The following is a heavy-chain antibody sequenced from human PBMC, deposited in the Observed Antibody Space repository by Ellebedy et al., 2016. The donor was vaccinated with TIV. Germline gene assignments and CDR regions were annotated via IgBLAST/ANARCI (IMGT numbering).Heavy chain of an antibody. J-gene: IGHJ1*01. Sequence: GESLKISXAASGFTGSVMSWVRQAPGKGLEWISCVSDSGISAYYADSVKGRFTISRDNSKNIVHLQMNSLRAEDTALYNCATALRGQQLIPEYFQHWGQGTLVTVSS. D-gene: IGHD3-3*01. CDR1: GFTGSV. V-gene: IGHV3-23*01. CDR2: VSDSGISA. CDR3: ATALRGQQLIPEYFQH.